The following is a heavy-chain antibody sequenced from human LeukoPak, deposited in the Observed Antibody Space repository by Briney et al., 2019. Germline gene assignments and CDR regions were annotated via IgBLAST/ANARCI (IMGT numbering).Heavy chain of an antibody. CDR1: GFTVSSNY. Sequence: GGSLRLSCAASGFTVSSNYMSWVRQAPGKGLEWVSVIYSGGSTYYADSVKGRFTISRDNSKNTLYLQMNSLRAEDTAVYYCARGVRADGFGELLPFDYWGQGTLVTVSS. CDR2: IYSGGST. J-gene: IGHJ4*02. D-gene: IGHD3-10*01. V-gene: IGHV3-66*01. CDR3: ARGVRADGFGELLPFDY.